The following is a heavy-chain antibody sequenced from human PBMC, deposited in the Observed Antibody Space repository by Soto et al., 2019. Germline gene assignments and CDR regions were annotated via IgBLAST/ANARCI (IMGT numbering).Heavy chain of an antibody. CDR3: AGDGGAY. D-gene: IGHD3-16*01. J-gene: IGHJ4*02. Sequence: QVQLVESGGGVVQPGRSLRLSCAASGFTFSSYAMHWVRRAPGKGLEWMAVMSYDGSNKYYADSVKGRFTISRDNSKNTLYLQKNRLRPEDTALYYCAGDGGAYWGQGTLVIVSS. CDR2: MSYDGSNK. V-gene: IGHV3-30-3*01. CDR1: GFTFSSYA.